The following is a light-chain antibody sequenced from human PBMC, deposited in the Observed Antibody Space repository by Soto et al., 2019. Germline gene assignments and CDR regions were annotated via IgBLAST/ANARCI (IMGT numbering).Light chain of an antibody. CDR2: EVT. V-gene: IGLV2-14*01. CDR3: SSYTSSGTLYV. Sequence: QSALTQPASLSGSPGQSITISCTGTSSDIGGSKYVSWYQQHPGKAPKLMIYEVTYRPSVVSDRFSGSKSGNTASLTVSGLQAEDEADYYCSSYTSSGTLYVFGTGTKLTVL. J-gene: IGLJ1*01. CDR1: SSDIGGSKY.